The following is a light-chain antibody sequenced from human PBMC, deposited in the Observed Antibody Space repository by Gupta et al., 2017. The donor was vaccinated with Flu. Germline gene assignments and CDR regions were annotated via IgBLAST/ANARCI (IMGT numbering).Light chain of an antibody. CDR1: QSVSSS. CDR3: QQYNKWPLT. J-gene: IGKJ4*01. Sequence: PATLSVSPGERATLSCRASQSVSSSLAWYQQKPGQTPRLLIYGASTRATGIPARFSGSGSGTEFTLTISSLQSEDFAAYYCQQYNKWPLTFGGGTKVEIK. CDR2: GAS. V-gene: IGKV3-15*01.